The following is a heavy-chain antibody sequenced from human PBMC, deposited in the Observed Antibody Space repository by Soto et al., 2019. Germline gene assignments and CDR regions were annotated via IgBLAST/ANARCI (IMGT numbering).Heavy chain of an antibody. CDR3: VILALGKFDF. CDR1: GFSFGSNS. D-gene: IGHD1-26*01. Sequence: EVQLLESGGGLVQPGGSLRLSCSASGFSFGSNSMARVRQAPGKGLEWVSSISDTAHRIFHADSVKGRFTISRDNSRNSLYLQMNSLRTEDTALYYCVILALGKFDFWGQGTLVLVSS. J-gene: IGHJ4*02. V-gene: IGHV3-23*01. CDR2: ISDTAHRI.